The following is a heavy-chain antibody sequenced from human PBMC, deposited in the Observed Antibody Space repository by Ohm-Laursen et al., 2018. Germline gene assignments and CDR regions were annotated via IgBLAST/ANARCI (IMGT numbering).Heavy chain of an antibody. CDR2: IYYSGST. J-gene: IGHJ6*02. CDR3: ARIAAVWRYYGMDV. CDR1: GGSISSYY. Sequence: SETLSLTCTVSGGSISSYYWSWIRQPPGKGLEWIGYIYYSGSTNYNPSLKSRVTISVDTSKNQFSLKLSSVTAADTAVYYWARIAAVWRYYGMDVWGQGTTVTVSS. D-gene: IGHD6-13*01. V-gene: IGHV4-59*01.